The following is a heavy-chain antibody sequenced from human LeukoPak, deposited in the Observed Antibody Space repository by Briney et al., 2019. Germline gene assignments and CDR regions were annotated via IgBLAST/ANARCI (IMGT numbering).Heavy chain of an antibody. CDR2: INWDSDTR. D-gene: IGHD6-19*01. J-gene: IGHJ5*02. V-gene: IGHV3-9*01. CDR3: AKDVDESVAGNNWFDP. CDR1: GFTFDAFA. Sequence: GRSLRLSCAAFGFTFDAFAMHWVRKAPGKGLEGGSGINWDSDTRAYADSVKGRFTISRDNAKNFVYLQMSSLRAEDTAFYYCAKDVDESVAGNNWFDPWGQGNLVTVSS.